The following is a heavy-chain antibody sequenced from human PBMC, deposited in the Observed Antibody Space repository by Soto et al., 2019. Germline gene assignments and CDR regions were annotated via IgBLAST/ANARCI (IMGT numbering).Heavy chain of an antibody. V-gene: IGHV1-18*01. J-gene: IGHJ5*02. D-gene: IGHD3-22*01. CDR3: ARDTTQQYIVVNNWFDP. CDR1: GYTFTSYG. CDR2: ISAYNGNT. Sequence: ASGKVSCKASGYTFTSYGISWVRQAPGQGLEWMGWISAYNGNTNYAQKLQGRVTMTTDTSTSTAYMELRSLRPDDTAVYYCARDTTQQYIVVNNWFDPWGQGTLVTVSS.